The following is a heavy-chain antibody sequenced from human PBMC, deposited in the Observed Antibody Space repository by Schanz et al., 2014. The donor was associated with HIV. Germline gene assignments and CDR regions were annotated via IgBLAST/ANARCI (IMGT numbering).Heavy chain of an antibody. Sequence: EVQLVESGGGLVKPGGSLRLSCTGSGFTFNSYSINWVRQAPGQGLEWVSSISTSGSYIYYLDSVKGRFTISRDNAKNSVYLQIDSLGAEEPAAYYCARGSWYSSAWVDDQYSYDVDVWGQGTTVTVSS. V-gene: IGHV3-21*01. CDR3: ARGSWYSSAWVDDQYSYDVDV. CDR2: ISTSGSYI. CDR1: GFTFNSYS. D-gene: IGHD6-19*01. J-gene: IGHJ6*02.